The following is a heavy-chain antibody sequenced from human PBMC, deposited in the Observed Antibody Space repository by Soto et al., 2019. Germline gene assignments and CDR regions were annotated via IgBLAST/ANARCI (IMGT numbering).Heavy chain of an antibody. V-gene: IGHV4-59*01. J-gene: IGHJ2*01. CDR3: ARVSGYNSAWYFDL. Sequence: SETLSLTCSVSGGSMSEYFWSWIRQSPGKGLEWIGYIYYLGSTDYNPSLKSRVTISVDTSKRQFSLRLTSVTAADTAVYYCARVSGYNSAWYFDLWGRGTLVTVS. CDR2: IYYLGST. D-gene: IGHD5-12*01. CDR1: GGSMSEYF.